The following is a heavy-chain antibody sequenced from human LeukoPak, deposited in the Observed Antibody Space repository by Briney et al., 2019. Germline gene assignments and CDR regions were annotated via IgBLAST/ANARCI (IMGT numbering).Heavy chain of an antibody. Sequence: QTGGSLRLSCVGSGFVFSVADMHWVRQVSGRGLEWVGRVRSRLHNYATTHSASVAGRFSVSRDDSKNTAYLQMTGLRTEDTAVYYCARHPSYRNVDDYYAFYFAFWGHGTLVTVSS. CDR3: ARHPSYRNVDDYYAFYFAF. V-gene: IGHV3-73*01. D-gene: IGHD3-10*01. J-gene: IGHJ4*01. CDR2: VRSRLHNYAT. CDR1: GFVFSVAD.